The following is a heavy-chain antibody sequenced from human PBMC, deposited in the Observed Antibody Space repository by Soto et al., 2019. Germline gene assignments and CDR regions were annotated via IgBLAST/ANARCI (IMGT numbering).Heavy chain of an antibody. J-gene: IGHJ3*02. CDR3: ATESSGSYWFAFDI. CDR2: ISAYNGNT. D-gene: IGHD1-26*01. CDR1: GYTFTSYG. V-gene: IGHV1-18*01. Sequence: RASVKVSCKASGYTFTSYGISWVRQAPGQGLEWMGWISAYNGNTNYAQKLQGRVTMTTDTSTSTAYMELRSLRSDDTAVYYCATESSGSYWFAFDIWGQGTMVTVSS.